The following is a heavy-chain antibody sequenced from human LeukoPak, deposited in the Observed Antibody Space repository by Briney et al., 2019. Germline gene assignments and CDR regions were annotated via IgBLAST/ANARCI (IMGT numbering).Heavy chain of an antibody. V-gene: IGHV1-2*02. J-gene: IGHJ4*02. CDR1: GYTFTGYY. CDR2: INPNSGGT. Sequence: ASVKVSCKASGYTFTGYYMHWVRQAPGQGLEWMGWINPNSGGTNYAQKFQGRVTMTRDTSISTAYMELSRLRSDDTAVYYCARAVVATPLNAYYFGYWGQGTLVTVSS. CDR3: ARAVVATPLNAYYFGY. D-gene: IGHD5-12*01.